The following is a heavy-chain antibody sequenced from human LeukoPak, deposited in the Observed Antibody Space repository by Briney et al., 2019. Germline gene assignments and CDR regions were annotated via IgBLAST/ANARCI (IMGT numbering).Heavy chain of an antibody. D-gene: IGHD3-9*01. V-gene: IGHV3-7*03. CDR2: IKQDGSEK. CDR3: AGGTGFIIKD. Sequence: GGSLRLSCAASGFTLSLYWMNWVRRAPGKGLEWVANIKQDGSEKNYVDSVKGRFTISRDNAKNSLYLQMNNLRVEDMAMYYCAGGTGFIIKDWGQGTLVTVSS. CDR1: GFTLSLYW. J-gene: IGHJ4*02.